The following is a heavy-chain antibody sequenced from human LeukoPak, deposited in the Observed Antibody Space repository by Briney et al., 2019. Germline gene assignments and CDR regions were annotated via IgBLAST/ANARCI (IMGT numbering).Heavy chain of an antibody. CDR3: AVGRRTDFDY. D-gene: IGHD1-26*01. V-gene: IGHV1-2*02. J-gene: IGHJ4*02. CDR2: INPNSGGT. Sequence: ASVKVSCKASGYTFTDYYIHWVRQAPGQGLEWMGWINPNSGGTNYAQDFQGRVTMTRDTYITTAYMDLSRLRLDDTAVYYCAVGRRTDFDYWGQGTLVTVSS. CDR1: GYTFTDYY.